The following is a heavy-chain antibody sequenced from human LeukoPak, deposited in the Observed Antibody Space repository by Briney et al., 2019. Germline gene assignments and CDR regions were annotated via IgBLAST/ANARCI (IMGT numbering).Heavy chain of an antibody. D-gene: IGHD3-22*01. CDR2: IYSGGST. Sequence: PGVSLRLSCAASGFTVSSNYMSWVRQAPGKGLEWVSVIYSGGSTYYADSVKGRFTISRHNSKNTLYLQMNSLRAEDTAVYYCARAYHYYDSSGYAYWGQGTLVTVSS. V-gene: IGHV3-53*04. CDR1: GFTVSSNY. CDR3: ARAYHYYDSSGYAY. J-gene: IGHJ4*02.